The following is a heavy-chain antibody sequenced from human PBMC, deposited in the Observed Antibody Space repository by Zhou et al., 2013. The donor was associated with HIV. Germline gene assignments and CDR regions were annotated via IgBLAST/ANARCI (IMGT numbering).Heavy chain of an antibody. CDR2: INPNNGVT. D-gene: IGHD7-27*01. Sequence: QVQLVQSGAEVKKPGASVKVSCKTSGDSFTGYFMHWVRQAPGQGLEWMGWINPNNGVTKYAQKFQDRVTMTRDTSINTAYMELSRLRSDDTAVFYCVKDRDWGFPTWFDPWGQGTLVTVSS. V-gene: IGHV1-2*02. CDR3: VKDRDWGFPTWFDP. CDR1: GDSFTGYF. J-gene: IGHJ5*02.